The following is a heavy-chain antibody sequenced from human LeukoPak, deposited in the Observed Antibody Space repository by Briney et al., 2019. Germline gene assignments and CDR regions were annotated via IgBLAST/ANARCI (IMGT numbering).Heavy chain of an antibody. CDR1: GFTFSSYG. Sequence: GGSLRLSCAASGFTFSSYGMHWVRQAPGKGLEWVAFIRYDGSNKYYADSVKGRFTISRDNSKNTLYLQMNSLRAEDTAVYYCASSGSHYYYYMDVWGKGTTVTISS. CDR2: IRYDGSNK. CDR3: ASSGSHYYYYMDV. V-gene: IGHV3-30*02. D-gene: IGHD6-25*01. J-gene: IGHJ6*03.